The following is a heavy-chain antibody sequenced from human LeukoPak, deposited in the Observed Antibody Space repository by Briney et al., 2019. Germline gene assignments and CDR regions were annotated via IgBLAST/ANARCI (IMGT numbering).Heavy chain of an antibody. V-gene: IGHV4-59*01. D-gene: IGHD6-19*01. J-gene: IGHJ3*02. CDR3: ARVVARGIAVADDAFDI. Sequence: SETLSLTCAVSGDSISDYYWSWIRQTPGKGLEWIGYIYYSGSTNYIPSLKSRVTISVDTSKNQFSLKLSSVTAADTAVYYCARVVARGIAVADDAFDIWGQGTMVTVSS. CDR1: GDSISDYY. CDR2: IYYSGST.